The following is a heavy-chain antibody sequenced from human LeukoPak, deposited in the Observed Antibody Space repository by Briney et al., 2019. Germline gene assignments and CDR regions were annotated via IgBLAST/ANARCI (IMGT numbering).Heavy chain of an antibody. Sequence: ASVKVSCKASGYIFTGYYMHWVRQAPGQGLEWMGWINPNSGNTGYAQKFQGRVTMTRNTSISTAYMELSSLRSEDTAVYYCARGFSRRVVAAAGWWGQGTLVTVSS. V-gene: IGHV1-8*02. CDR1: GYIFTGYY. D-gene: IGHD6-13*01. CDR2: INPNSGNT. J-gene: IGHJ4*02. CDR3: ARGFSRRVVAAAGW.